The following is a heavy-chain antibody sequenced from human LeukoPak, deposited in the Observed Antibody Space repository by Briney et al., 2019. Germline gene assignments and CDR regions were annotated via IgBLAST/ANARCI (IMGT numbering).Heavy chain of an antibody. D-gene: IGHD3-9*01. J-gene: IGHJ3*02. CDR2: IYYSGST. CDR1: GGSISSYY. V-gene: IGHV4-59*01. CDR3: ARDLLYYDILTGLVVGPSTFDI. Sequence: SETLSLTCTVSGGSISSYYWSWIRQPPGKGLEWIGYIYYSGSTNFNPSLKSRVTISVDTSKNQFSLKLNSVTAADTAVYYCARDLLYYDILTGLVVGPSTFDIWGQGTMVTVSS.